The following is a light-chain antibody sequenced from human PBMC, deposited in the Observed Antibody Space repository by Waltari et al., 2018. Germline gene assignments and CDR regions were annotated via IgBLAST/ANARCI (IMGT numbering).Light chain of an antibody. CDR1: NSDVGAYNY. J-gene: IGLJ1*01. CDR2: EVT. Sequence: QSVLTQPPSATGSPRQSVTISCTGTNSDVGAYNYVPWYQQHPGNVPKLLIYEVTKRPSGVPDRFSGSKSGNTASLTVSGLQADDEAYYYCSSYAHNNHFVFGTGTKVTVL. V-gene: IGLV2-8*01. CDR3: SSYAHNNHFV.